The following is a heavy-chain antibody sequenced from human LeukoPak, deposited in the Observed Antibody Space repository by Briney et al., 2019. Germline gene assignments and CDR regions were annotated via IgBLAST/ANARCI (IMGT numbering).Heavy chain of an antibody. D-gene: IGHD2-2*01. J-gene: IGHJ6*03. V-gene: IGHV3-7*01. CDR3: ARTKKVVPAAIPYYYMDV. CDR2: IKQDGSEK. CDR1: GFTFSSYW. Sequence: GGSLRLSCAASGFTFSSYWMSWVRQAPGKGLEWVANIKQDGSEKYYVDSVKGRFTISRDNAKNSLYLQMNSLRAEDTAVYYCARTKKVVPAAIPYYYMDVWGKGTTVTASS.